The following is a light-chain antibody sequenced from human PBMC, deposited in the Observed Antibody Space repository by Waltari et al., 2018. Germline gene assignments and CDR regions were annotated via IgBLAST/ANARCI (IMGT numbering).Light chain of an antibody. J-gene: IGLJ2*01. V-gene: IGLV2-23*01. Sequence: QSALTQPASVSGSPGQSINISCTGTSSDVGSYNLVSWYQQHPGKAPKLMIYEGSKRPSGVSKRFSGSKSGNTASLTISGLQAEDEADYYCCSYAGSSTLVVFGGGTKLTVL. CDR2: EGS. CDR1: SSDVGSYNL. CDR3: CSYAGSSTLVV.